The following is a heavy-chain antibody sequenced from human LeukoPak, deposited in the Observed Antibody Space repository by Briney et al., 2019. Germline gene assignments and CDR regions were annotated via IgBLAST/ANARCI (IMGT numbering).Heavy chain of an antibody. V-gene: IGHV4-34*01. CDR3: ARCETVTCIDY. CDR1: GGSFSGYY. J-gene: IGHJ4*02. CDR2: INHSGST. D-gene: IGHD4-17*01. Sequence: PSETLSLTCAVYGGSFSGYYWSWIRQPPGKGLEWIGEINHSGSTNYNPSLKSRVTISVDTSKNQFYLKLSSVAAADTAVYYCARCETVTCIDYWGQGTLVTVSS.